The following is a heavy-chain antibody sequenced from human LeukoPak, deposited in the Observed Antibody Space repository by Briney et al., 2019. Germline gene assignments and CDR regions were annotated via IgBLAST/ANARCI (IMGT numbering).Heavy chain of an antibody. Sequence: GGSLRHSCAASGFTFSSYGMHWVRQAPAKGLEGVAVISYDGSNKYCADAVKGRFTIPRHSTKKTLYLQTNRLRADDTAVYQCPKDGSGWSRVGHLAAYCYYYGIDVWGQGTTVTVCS. CDR2: ISYDGSNK. J-gene: IGHJ6*02. CDR1: GFTFSSYG. CDR3: PKDGSGWSRVGHLAAYCYYYGIDV. D-gene: IGHD6-19*01. V-gene: IGHV3-30*18.